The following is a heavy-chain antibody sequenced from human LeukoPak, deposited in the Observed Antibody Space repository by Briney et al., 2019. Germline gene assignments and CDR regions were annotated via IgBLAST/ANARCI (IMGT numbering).Heavy chain of an antibody. J-gene: IGHJ3*02. CDR1: GFTFSSYA. Sequence: SGGSLRLSCAASGFTFSSYAMSWVRQAPGKGLEWVSAISGSGGSTYYADSVKGRFTISRDNSKNTLYLQMNSLRAEDTAVYYCAGISSWTSAFDIWGQGTMVTVSS. D-gene: IGHD6-13*01. V-gene: IGHV3-23*01. CDR2: ISGSGGST. CDR3: AGISSWTSAFDI.